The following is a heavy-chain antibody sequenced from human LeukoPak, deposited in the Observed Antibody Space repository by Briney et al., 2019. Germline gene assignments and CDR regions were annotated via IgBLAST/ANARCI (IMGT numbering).Heavy chain of an antibody. Sequence: SQTLSLTCTVSGGSISSGSYYWSWIRQPAGKGLEWIGRIYTSGSTNYNPSLKSRVTISVDTSKNQFSLKLSSVTAADTAVYYCARDDSSGWYGGLDYWDQGTLVTVSS. J-gene: IGHJ4*02. D-gene: IGHD6-19*01. CDR1: GGSISSGSYY. CDR2: IYTSGST. V-gene: IGHV4-61*02. CDR3: ARDDSSGWYGGLDY.